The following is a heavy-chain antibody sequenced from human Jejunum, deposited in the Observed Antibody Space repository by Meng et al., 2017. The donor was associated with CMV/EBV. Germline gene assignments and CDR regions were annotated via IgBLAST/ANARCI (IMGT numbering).Heavy chain of an antibody. Sequence: GGSISIYYGSWIRQPPGKGLEWIGYIYYSGSTNYNPSLKSRVTISVDTSKNQFSLKLNSVTTADTAVYYCARGGEGYIDYYGMDVWGQGTTVTVSS. V-gene: IGHV4-59*01. D-gene: IGHD5-18*01. CDR1: GGSISIYY. J-gene: IGHJ6*02. CDR2: IYYSGST. CDR3: ARGGEGYIDYYGMDV.